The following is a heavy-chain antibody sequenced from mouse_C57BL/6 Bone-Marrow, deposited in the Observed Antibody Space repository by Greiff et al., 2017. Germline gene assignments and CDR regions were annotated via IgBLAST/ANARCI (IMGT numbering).Heavy chain of an antibody. CDR2: IYPRSGNT. CDR1: GYTFTSYG. Sequence: VQLQQSGAELARPGASVKLSCKASGYTFTSYGISWVKQSTGQGLEWIGEIYPRSGNTYYNEKFKGKATLTADKSSSTAYMELRSLTSEDSAVYFCARDYDYDDYYAMDYWGQGTSVTVSS. V-gene: IGHV1-81*01. D-gene: IGHD2-4*01. J-gene: IGHJ4*01. CDR3: ARDYDYDDYYAMDY.